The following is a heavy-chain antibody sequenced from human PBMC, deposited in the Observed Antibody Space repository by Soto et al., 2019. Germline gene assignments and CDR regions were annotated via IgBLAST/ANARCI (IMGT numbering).Heavy chain of an antibody. V-gene: IGHV4-59*12. D-gene: IGHD3-10*01. CDR2: IYYSGST. Sequence: SETLSLTCTVSGGSISSYYWSWIRQPPGKGLEWIGYIYYSGSTNYNPSLKSRVTISVDRSKNQFSLKLSSVTAADTAVYYCARGTGGYYYGMDVWGQGTTVTVSS. CDR1: GGSISSYY. J-gene: IGHJ6*02. CDR3: ARGTGGYYYGMDV.